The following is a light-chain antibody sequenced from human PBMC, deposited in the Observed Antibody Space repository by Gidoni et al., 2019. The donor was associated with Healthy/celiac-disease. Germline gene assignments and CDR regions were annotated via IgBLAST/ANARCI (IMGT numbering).Light chain of an antibody. CDR3: QQYNSYPWT. Sequence: DIQMTQSPSTLAASVGDRVTITCRASQSISSWLAWYQQKPGKAPKLLNYKTSSLESGVPSRFSGRGSGTEFTLTISSLQPDDFATYYCQQYNSYPWTFGQGTKVEIK. J-gene: IGKJ1*01. V-gene: IGKV1-5*03. CDR1: QSISSW. CDR2: KTS.